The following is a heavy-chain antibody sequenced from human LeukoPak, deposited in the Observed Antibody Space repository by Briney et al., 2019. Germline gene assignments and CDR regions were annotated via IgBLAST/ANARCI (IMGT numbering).Heavy chain of an antibody. J-gene: IGHJ5*02. CDR2: ITWNSDNI. V-gene: IGHV3-9*01. CDR3: ARDYFTFGGVIVAS. Sequence: GRSLRLSCAASGFTFDDYAMHWVRQAPGKGLEWVSGITWNSDNIEYADSVKGRFTISRDNAKNSLYLQMNSLRAEDTAVYYCARDYFTFGGVIVASWGQGTLVTVSS. D-gene: IGHD3-16*02. CDR1: GFTFDDYA.